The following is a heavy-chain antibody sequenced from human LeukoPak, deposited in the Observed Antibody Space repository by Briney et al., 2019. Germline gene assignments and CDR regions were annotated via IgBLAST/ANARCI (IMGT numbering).Heavy chain of an antibody. CDR3: TREFVF. CDR1: GFAFSTYW. D-gene: IGHD3-16*01. J-gene: IGHJ4*02. Sequence: QPGGSLRLSCAASGFAFSTYWMDWVRQAPGKGLEWVGNINQDGSVKHYVDSVRGRFTISRDNARNSVYLQMNALRVEDTAVYYCTREFVFWGQGTLVTASS. V-gene: IGHV3-7*01. CDR2: INQDGSVK.